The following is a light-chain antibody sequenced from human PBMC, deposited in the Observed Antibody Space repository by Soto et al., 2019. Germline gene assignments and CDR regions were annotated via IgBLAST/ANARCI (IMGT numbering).Light chain of an antibody. Sequence: QSVLTQPPSVSGAPGQRVTISCTGSSSNIGAGYDVHWYQQLPGTAPKLLIYGNSNRPSVVPDRFSGSKSGTSASLAITWLQAEDEADYYCQSYDSSLSGYVFGTGTKLTVL. CDR2: GNS. CDR1: SSNIGAGYD. V-gene: IGLV1-40*01. J-gene: IGLJ1*01. CDR3: QSYDSSLSGYV.